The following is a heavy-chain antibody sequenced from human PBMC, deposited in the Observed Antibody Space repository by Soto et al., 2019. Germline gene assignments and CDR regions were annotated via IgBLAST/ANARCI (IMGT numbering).Heavy chain of an antibody. Sequence: EVHRLESGGVLVQPGESLRLSCETYGFTFTNCVITWVRQPPGKRLEWVSFITTNGNTDYADSVKGRFTISRDNSKNTVYLQMNSLRAEDTAIYYCAKGLLNGMWYAAGWGQGTLVTVSS. CDR2: ITTNGNT. J-gene: IGHJ4*02. CDR3: AKGLLNGMWYAAG. CDR1: GFTFTNCV. V-gene: IGHV3-23*01. D-gene: IGHD2-15*01.